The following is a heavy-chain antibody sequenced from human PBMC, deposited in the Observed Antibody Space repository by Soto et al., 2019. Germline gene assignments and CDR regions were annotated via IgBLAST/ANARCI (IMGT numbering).Heavy chain of an antibody. D-gene: IGHD6-13*01. CDR1: GASIINRTYL. J-gene: IGHJ4*02. CDR3: ARYTPEKAGTSPFVY. V-gene: IGHV4-39*02. CDR2: IHYIGRT. Sequence: SETLSLTCTVSGASIINRTYLWGWIRQPPGKGLEWIGSIHYIGRTYHNPSLKSRDTISADTTKNHLYLKLSAVTAADTAVYYCARYTPEKAGTSPFVYQGEGTPFPASS.